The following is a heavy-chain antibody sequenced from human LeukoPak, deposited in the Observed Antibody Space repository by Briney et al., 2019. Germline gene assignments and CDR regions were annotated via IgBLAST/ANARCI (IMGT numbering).Heavy chain of an antibody. Sequence: SETLSLTCTVSGGSISSYYWSWIRQPPGKGLEWIGYIYYSGSTNYNPSLKSRVTISVDTSKNQFSLKLSSVTAADTAVYYCARHYGDYGGGIDYWGQGTLVTVSS. CDR3: ARHYGDYGGGIDY. CDR1: GGSISSYY. D-gene: IGHD4-17*01. CDR2: IYYSGST. J-gene: IGHJ4*02. V-gene: IGHV4-59*01.